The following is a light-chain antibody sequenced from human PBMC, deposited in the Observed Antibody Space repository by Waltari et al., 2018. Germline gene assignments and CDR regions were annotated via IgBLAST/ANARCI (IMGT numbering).Light chain of an antibody. V-gene: IGLV1-40*01. CDR3: QSYDSSLGGSV. J-gene: IGLJ2*01. Sequence: QSVLTQPPSVSGAPGQRVTISCTGSSPTIGAGYDVNWYQQLPGEAPKLLIYGNTNRPSGVPDRVSGSKSGTSASLAITGLQAEDEADYYCQSYDSSLGGSVFGGGTKLTVL. CDR1: SPTIGAGYD. CDR2: GNT.